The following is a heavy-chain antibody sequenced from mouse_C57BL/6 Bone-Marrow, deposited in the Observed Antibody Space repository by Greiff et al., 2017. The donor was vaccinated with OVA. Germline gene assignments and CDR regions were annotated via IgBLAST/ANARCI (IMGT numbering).Heavy chain of an antibody. V-gene: IGHV1-55*01. CDR2: IYPGSGST. CDR1: GYTFTSYW. CDR3: ARCGYGYDRVWFAY. J-gene: IGHJ3*01. D-gene: IGHD2-2*01. Sequence: QVQLQQPGAELVKPGASVKMSCKASGYTFTSYWITWVKQRPGQGLEWIGDIYPGSGSTNYNEKFKSKATLTVDTSSSTAYMQLSSLTSEDSAVYYCARCGYGYDRVWFAYWGQGTLVTVSA.